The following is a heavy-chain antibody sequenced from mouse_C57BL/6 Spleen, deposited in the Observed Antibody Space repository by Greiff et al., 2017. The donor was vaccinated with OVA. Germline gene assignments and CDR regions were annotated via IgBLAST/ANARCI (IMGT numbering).Heavy chain of an antibody. Sequence: LVESGAELVKPGASVKLSCKASGYTFTEYTIHWVKQRSGQGLEWIGWFYPGSGSIKYNEKFKDKATLTADKSSSTVYMELSRLTSEDSAVYFCARHEESYYSINYFDYWGQGTTLTVSS. CDR3: ARHEESYYSINYFDY. CDR2: FYPGSGSI. CDR1: GYTFTEYT. J-gene: IGHJ2*01. V-gene: IGHV1-62-2*01. D-gene: IGHD2-5*01.